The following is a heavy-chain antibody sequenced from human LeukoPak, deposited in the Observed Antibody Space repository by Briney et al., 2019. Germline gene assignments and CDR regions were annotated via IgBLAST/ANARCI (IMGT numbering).Heavy chain of an antibody. Sequence: GGTLRLSCAASGFIFSSHGMNWVRQAPGKGLEWVAVISYDGSNKYYADSVKGRFTISRDNSKNTLYLQMNSLRAEDTAVYYCAKERGLLHYFDYWGQGTLVTVSS. V-gene: IGHV3-30*18. J-gene: IGHJ4*02. CDR1: GFIFSSHG. CDR3: AKERGLLHYFDY. D-gene: IGHD2-15*01. CDR2: ISYDGSNK.